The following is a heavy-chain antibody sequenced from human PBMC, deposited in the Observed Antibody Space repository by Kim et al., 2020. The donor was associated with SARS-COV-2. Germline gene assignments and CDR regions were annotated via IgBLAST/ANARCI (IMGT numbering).Heavy chain of an antibody. D-gene: IGHD6-13*01. Sequence: SYAQKFQGRVTMTRDTSTSTVYMELSSLRSEDTAVYYCARDLVAAAVFDYWGQGTLVTVSS. J-gene: IGHJ4*02. CDR3: ARDLVAAAVFDY. V-gene: IGHV1-46*01.